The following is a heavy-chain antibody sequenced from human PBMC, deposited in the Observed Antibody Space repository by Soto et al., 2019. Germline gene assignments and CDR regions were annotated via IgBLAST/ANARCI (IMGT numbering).Heavy chain of an antibody. J-gene: IGHJ6*02. Sequence: QVQLVQSGDEVRKPGSSVKVSCKASGYIFVNYGIAWVRQAPVQGLEWMGWSSPYSGNTNYASKVQRSLRRTTDPSPRTAYMNLGILTSADTAVYYWALVDICVTPTPQDVGGQGTPVTVSS. CDR2: SSPYSGNT. D-gene: IGHD3-9*01. V-gene: IGHV1-18*01. CDR1: GYIFVNYG. CDR3: ALVDICVTPTPQDV.